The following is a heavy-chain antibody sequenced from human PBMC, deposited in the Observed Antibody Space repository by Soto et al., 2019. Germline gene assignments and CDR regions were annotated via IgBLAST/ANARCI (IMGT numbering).Heavy chain of an antibody. J-gene: IGHJ4*02. CDR2: IIPYYNTL. D-gene: IGHD6-13*01. Sequence: QAQVVQSGAEVRKPGSSVKLSCKASEGTFNSYAIAWVRQAPGQGLEWMGGIIPYYNTLNYAQKFQDRVTITADDSTHTVDMEFSSLRSGDTAVYFGASGASLWYPYFFDSWAQGTLVTVSS. V-gene: IGHV1-69*01. CDR1: EGTFNSYA. CDR3: ASGASLWYPYFFDS.